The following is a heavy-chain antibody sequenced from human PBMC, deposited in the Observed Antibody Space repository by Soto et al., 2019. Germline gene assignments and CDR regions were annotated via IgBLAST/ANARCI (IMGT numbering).Heavy chain of an antibody. CDR3: AKSGYGRYYYYMDV. V-gene: IGHV3-23*01. CDR1: GFTFSSYA. D-gene: IGHD5-18*01. Sequence: GGSLRLSCAASGFTFSSYAMSWVRQAPGKGLEWVSAISGSGGSTYYADSVEGRFTTSRDNSKNTLYLQMNSLRAEDTAVYYCAKSGYGRYYYYMDVWGKGTTVTVSS. J-gene: IGHJ6*03. CDR2: ISGSGGST.